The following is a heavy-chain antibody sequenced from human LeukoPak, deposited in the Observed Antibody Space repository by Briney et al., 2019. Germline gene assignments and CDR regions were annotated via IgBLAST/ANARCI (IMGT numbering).Heavy chain of an antibody. CDR1: GFTFSSYW. V-gene: IGHV3-7*01. CDR2: IKQDGTDK. CDR3: ARASMGGRDYHLDS. D-gene: IGHD4/OR15-4a*01. J-gene: IGHJ4*02. Sequence: GGSLRLSCAASGFTFSSYWMTWGRQAPGKGLEWVANIKQDGTDKYYVDSVKGRFTISRDNAKNSLFLQLGSLRADDTAVYYCARASMGGRDYHLDSWGQATLVTVSS.